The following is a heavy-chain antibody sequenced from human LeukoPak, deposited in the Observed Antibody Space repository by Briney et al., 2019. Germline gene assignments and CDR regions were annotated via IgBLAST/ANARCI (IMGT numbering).Heavy chain of an antibody. Sequence: GGSLRLSCAASGFTFSSYTMNWVRQAPGKGLEWDSSISISSSYIHYVDSLKGRFTIPRDNAKNSLYLQMNSLRAEDTAVYYCARESSRGWYAFDYWGQGTLVTVSS. CDR2: ISISSSYI. V-gene: IGHV3-21*01. CDR1: GFTFSSYT. D-gene: IGHD6-19*01. J-gene: IGHJ4*02. CDR3: ARESSRGWYAFDY.